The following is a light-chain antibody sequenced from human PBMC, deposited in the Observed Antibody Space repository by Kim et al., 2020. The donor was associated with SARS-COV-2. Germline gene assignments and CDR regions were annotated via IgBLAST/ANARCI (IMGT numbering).Light chain of an antibody. V-gene: IGLV1-47*01. CDR2: KNK. CDR1: SSNIGSNY. CDR3: AAWDDSLSGVV. Sequence: GQRVTSSCSGSSSNIGSNYVYWYQQLQGVAPKLLIDKNKQRPSGVPDRFSGSKSGTSASLAISGLRSEDEADYYWAAWDDSLSGVVFGGGTQLTVL. J-gene: IGLJ2*01.